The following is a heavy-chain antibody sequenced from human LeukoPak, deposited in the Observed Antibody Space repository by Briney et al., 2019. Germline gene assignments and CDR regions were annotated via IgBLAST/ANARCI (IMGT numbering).Heavy chain of an antibody. Sequence: SETLSLTCTVSGGSISSSSYYWGWIRQPPGKGLEWIGSIYYSGSTYYNPSLKSRVTISVDTSKNQFSLKLSSVTAADTAVYYCARVLFSSGYVGYWGQGTLVTVSS. CDR3: ARVLFSSGYVGY. V-gene: IGHV4-39*07. J-gene: IGHJ4*02. D-gene: IGHD3-3*01. CDR2: IYYSGST. CDR1: GGSISSSSYY.